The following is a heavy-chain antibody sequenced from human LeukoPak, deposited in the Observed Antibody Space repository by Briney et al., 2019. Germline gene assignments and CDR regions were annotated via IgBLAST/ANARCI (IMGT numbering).Heavy chain of an antibody. Sequence: GGSLRLSCAAPGFTFSAYAMTWVRQAPGKGLEWLSSINESGGTTYYADSVKGRFTISRDSSKNTLYLQMNSQRAEDTAVYYCARGVGATPFDYWGQGTLVTVSS. CDR1: GFTFSAYA. J-gene: IGHJ4*02. CDR2: INESGGTT. V-gene: IGHV3-23*01. CDR3: ARGVGATPFDY. D-gene: IGHD1-26*01.